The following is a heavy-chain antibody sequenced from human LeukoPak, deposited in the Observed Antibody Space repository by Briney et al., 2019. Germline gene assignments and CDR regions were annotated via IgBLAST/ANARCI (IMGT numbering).Heavy chain of an antibody. J-gene: IGHJ6*02. D-gene: IGHD4-17*01. CDR3: ARGGDYENYYYGMDV. CDR1: GYTFTGHY. Sequence: ASVKVSCKASGYTFTGHYMHWVRQAPGQGLEWMGWINPNSGGTNYAQKFQGWVTMTRDTSISTAYMELSRLRSDDTAVYYCARGGDYENYYYGMDVWGQGTTVTVSS. V-gene: IGHV1-2*04. CDR2: INPNSGGT.